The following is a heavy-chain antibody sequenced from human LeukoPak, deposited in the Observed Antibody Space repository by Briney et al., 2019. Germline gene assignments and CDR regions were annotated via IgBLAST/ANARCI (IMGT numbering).Heavy chain of an antibody. CDR3: ARVVITTFDP. J-gene: IGHJ5*02. Sequence: ASVKVSCKASGYTFTSYYMHWVRQAPGQGLEWMGIINPSGGSASYAQKFQGRVTMTRDTSTSTVYMELSSLRYEDTAVYYCARVVITTFDPWGQGTLVTVSS. V-gene: IGHV1-46*01. CDR2: INPSGGSA. CDR1: GYTFTSYY. D-gene: IGHD3-22*01.